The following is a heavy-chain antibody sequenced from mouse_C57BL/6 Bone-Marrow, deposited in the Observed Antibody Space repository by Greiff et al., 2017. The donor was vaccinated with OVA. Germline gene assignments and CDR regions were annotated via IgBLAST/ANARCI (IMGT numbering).Heavy chain of an antibody. V-gene: IGHV1-18*01. J-gene: IGHJ2*01. D-gene: IGHD1-1*01. CDR3: ARYYYGSSYEDYFDY. CDR2: INPNNGGT. CDR1: GYTFTDYN. Sequence: VQLQQSGPELVKPGASVKIPCKASGYTFTDYNMDWVKQSHGKSLEWIGDINPNNGGTIYNQKFKGKATLTVDKSSSTAYMELRSLTSEDTAVYYCARYYYGSSYEDYFDYWGQGTTLTVSS.